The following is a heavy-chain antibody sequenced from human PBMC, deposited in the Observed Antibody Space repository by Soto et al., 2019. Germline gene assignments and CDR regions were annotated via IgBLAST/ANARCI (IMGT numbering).Heavy chain of an antibody. Sequence: GGSLRLSCAASGFTFSSYAMHWVSQAPGKGLEWVAVISYDGSNKYYADSVKGRFTISRDNSKNTLYLQMNSLRAEDTAVYYCARDSTMIVVVITSPDYWGQGTLVTVSS. CDR2: ISYDGSNK. J-gene: IGHJ4*02. D-gene: IGHD3-22*01. CDR1: GFTFSSYA. CDR3: ARDSTMIVVVITSPDY. V-gene: IGHV3-30-3*01.